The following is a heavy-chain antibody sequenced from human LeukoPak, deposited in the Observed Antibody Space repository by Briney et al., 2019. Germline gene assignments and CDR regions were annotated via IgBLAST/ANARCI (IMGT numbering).Heavy chain of an antibody. J-gene: IGHJ5*02. V-gene: IGHV4-39*01. Sequence: PSETLSLTCTVSGGSISSSRYYWGWIRQPPGKGLEWIGSIYYSGSTYYNPSLKSRVTISVDTSKNQFSLKLSSVTAADTAVYYCARHQSSSIFGFDPWGQGTLVTVSS. D-gene: IGHD6-6*01. CDR2: IYYSGST. CDR1: GGSISSSRYY. CDR3: ARHQSSSIFGFDP.